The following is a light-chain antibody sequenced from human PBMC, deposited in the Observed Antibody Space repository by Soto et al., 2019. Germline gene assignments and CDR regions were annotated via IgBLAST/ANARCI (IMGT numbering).Light chain of an antibody. CDR3: QQYTDWPPAP. V-gene: IGKV3-15*01. CDR2: GAS. CDR1: QTVTRT. Sequence: EIVMTQSPASLSVSPGERATLACRASQTVTRTLAWYQQKPGQAPRLLIYGASTRAPGIPARFSGSGSGTEFNLTISSLQSEDSAVYYCQQYTDWPPAPCGQGNKVEIK. J-gene: IGKJ1*01.